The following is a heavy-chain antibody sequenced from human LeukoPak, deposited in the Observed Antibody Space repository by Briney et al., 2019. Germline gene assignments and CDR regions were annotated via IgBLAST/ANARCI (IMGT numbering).Heavy chain of an antibody. V-gene: IGHV3-30*03. Sequence: PGRSLRLSCAASGFTFSYYGMHWVRQAPGKGLEWVIVISYDGSNEYYADSVKGRFTISRDNSKNTLYLQMNSLRAEDTAIYYCAREGPRGNSQFDYWGQGTLVTVSS. CDR2: ISYDGSNE. D-gene: IGHD2/OR15-2a*01. CDR3: AREGPRGNSQFDY. CDR1: GFTFSYYG. J-gene: IGHJ4*02.